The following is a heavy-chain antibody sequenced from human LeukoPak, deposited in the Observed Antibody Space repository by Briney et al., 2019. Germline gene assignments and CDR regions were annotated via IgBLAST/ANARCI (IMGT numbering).Heavy chain of an antibody. CDR2: IYHSGST. CDR1: GGSISSSNW. D-gene: IGHD6-13*01. Sequence: SETLSLTCAVSGGSISSSNWWSWVRQPPGKGLEWIGEIYHSGSTNYNPSLKSRVTISVDTSKNQFSLKLSSVTAADTAVYYCARGSRGGSSWYYFDYWGQGTLVTVSS. CDR3: ARGSRGGSSWYYFDY. J-gene: IGHJ4*02. V-gene: IGHV4-4*02.